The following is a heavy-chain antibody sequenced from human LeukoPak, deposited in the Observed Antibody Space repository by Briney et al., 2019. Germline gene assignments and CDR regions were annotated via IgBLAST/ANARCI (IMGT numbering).Heavy chain of an antibody. Sequence: GGSLRLSCAASGFTFDDYAMHWVRQAPGKGLEWVSGISWNSGSIGYADSVKGRFTISRDNAKNSLYLQMNSLRAEDTALYYCAKDRDYGSGWSSFDPWGQGTLSPSPQ. J-gene: IGHJ5*02. CDR1: GFTFDDYA. D-gene: IGHD6-19*01. CDR2: ISWNSGSI. V-gene: IGHV3-9*01. CDR3: AKDRDYGSGWSSFDP.